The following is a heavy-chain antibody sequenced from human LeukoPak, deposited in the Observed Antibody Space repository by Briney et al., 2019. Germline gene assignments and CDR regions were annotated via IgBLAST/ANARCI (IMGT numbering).Heavy chain of an antibody. J-gene: IGHJ4*02. V-gene: IGHV1-3*01. Sequence: ASVKVSCKASGYTFSSYDIHWVRQAPGQRLEWMGRINAGNGDTKYSEKFQGKVTITRDTSASTDYMELSSLRSEDTAVYYCARGTSTAGYFDYWGQGTLVTVSS. CDR1: GYTFSSYD. D-gene: IGHD2-2*01. CDR3: ARGTSTAGYFDY. CDR2: INAGNGDT.